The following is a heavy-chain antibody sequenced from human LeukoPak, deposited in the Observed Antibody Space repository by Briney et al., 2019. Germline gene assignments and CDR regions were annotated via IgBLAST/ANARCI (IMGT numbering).Heavy chain of an antibody. CDR1: GGSISSSSYY. V-gene: IGHV4-39*01. J-gene: IGHJ6*03. D-gene: IGHD3-10*01. CDR3: ASKIWFGELLTLPWGYYYMDV. Sequence: SETLSLTCTVSGGSISSSSYYWGWIRQPPGKGLEWIGSIYYSGSTYYNPSLKSRVTISVDTSKNQFSLKLSSVTAADTAVYYCASKIWFGELLTLPWGYYYMDVWGKGTTVTVSS. CDR2: IYYSGST.